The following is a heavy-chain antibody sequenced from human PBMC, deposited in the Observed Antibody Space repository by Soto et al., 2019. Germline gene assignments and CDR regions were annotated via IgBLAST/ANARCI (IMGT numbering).Heavy chain of an antibody. V-gene: IGHV1-18*01. CDR2: ISLYSDGT. Sequence: ASVKVSGKTSGYTFSNYGITWVRQAPGQPLEWLGWISLYSDGTNYAQKFQDRVSMTTDTSTTTAYMELRSLRSDDTAVYYCARLVPGAEAWFGPWGQGTLVNVSS. CDR1: GYTFSNYG. CDR3: ARLVPGAEAWFGP. D-gene: IGHD2-2*01. J-gene: IGHJ5*02.